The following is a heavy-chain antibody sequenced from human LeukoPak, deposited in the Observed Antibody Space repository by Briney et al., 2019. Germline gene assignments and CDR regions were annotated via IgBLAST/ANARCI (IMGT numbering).Heavy chain of an antibody. CDR3: ARDLHYMDV. Sequence: GGSLRLSCTASGFTLGDYAMSWVRQAPGKGLEWVSVIYSGGSTYYAGSVKGRFTISRDNSKNTLYLQMNSLRADDAAVYYCARDLHYMDVWGKGTTVTVSS. CDR1: GFTLGDYA. CDR2: IYSGGST. V-gene: IGHV3-66*01. J-gene: IGHJ6*03.